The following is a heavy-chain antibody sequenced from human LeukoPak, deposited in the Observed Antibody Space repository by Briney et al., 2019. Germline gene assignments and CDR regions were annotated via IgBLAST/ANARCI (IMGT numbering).Heavy chain of an antibody. CDR3: ARDRGYDYVWGSYRHDYFDY. D-gene: IGHD3-16*02. V-gene: IGHV4-34*01. Sequence: PSETLSLTCAVYGGSFSGYYWSWIRQPPGKGLEWIGEINHSGSTNYNPSLKSRVTISVDTSKNQFSLKLSSVTAADTAVYYCARDRGYDYVWGSYRHDYFDYWGQGTLVTVSS. CDR1: GGSFSGYY. CDR2: INHSGST. J-gene: IGHJ4*02.